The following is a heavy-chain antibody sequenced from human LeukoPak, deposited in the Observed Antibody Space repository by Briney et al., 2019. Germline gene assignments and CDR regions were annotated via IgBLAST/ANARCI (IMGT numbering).Heavy chain of an antibody. CDR1: GFTFSSYD. J-gene: IGHJ4*02. CDR2: IGTAGDT. D-gene: IGHD5-12*01. V-gene: IGHV3-13*01. CDR3: ARAASGYDALDY. Sequence: GGSLRLSCAASGFTFSSYDMHWVRQATGKGLEWVSAIGTAGDTYYPGSVKGRFTISRENAKNSLYLQMNSLRAEDTAVYYCARAASGYDALDYWGQGTLVTVSS.